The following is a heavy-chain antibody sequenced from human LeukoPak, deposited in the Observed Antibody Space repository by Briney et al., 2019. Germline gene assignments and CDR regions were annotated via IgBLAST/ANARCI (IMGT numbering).Heavy chain of an antibody. D-gene: IGHD2-2*02. CDR1: GGSISSSSYY. J-gene: IGHJ3*02. CDR3: ARPYCHSTNCYKFDAFDI. CDR2: IYYSGST. Sequence: VKPSETLSLTCTVSGGSISSSSYYWGWIRQPPGKGLEWIGSIYYSGSTYYNPSLKSRVTISVDTSKNQFSLKLSSVTAADTAVYYCARPYCHSTNCYKFDAFDIWGQGTMVTVSS. V-gene: IGHV4-39*01.